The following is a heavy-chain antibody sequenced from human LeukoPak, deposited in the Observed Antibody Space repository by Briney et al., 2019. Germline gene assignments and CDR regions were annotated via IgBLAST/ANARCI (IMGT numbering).Heavy chain of an antibody. CDR2: INHSGST. V-gene: IGHV4-34*01. CDR1: GGSFSGYY. Sequence: PSETLSLTCAVYGGSFSGYYWSWIRQPPGKGLEWIGEINHSGSTNYNPSLKSRVTISVDTSKNQFSLKLSSVTAADTAVYYCARSPGSRKIKRRWFDPWGQGTLVTVSS. J-gene: IGHJ5*02. D-gene: IGHD6-13*01. CDR3: ARSPGSRKIKRRWFDP.